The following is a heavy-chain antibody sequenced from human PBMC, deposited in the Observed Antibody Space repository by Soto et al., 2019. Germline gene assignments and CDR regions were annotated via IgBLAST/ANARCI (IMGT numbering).Heavy chain of an antibody. CDR2: IYHSGNT. J-gene: IGHJ6*02. CDR1: GDSINSYY. Sequence: PSETLSLTCTVSGDSINSYYWNWIRQPPGKGLEWIGYIYHSGNTKYNPSLKSRVTISVDTSKNQFSLKLSSVTAADTAVYYCARLIVYYDSSGYRSTYYYYGMDVWGQGTTVTVSS. CDR3: ARLIVYYDSSGYRSTYYYYGMDV. V-gene: IGHV4-59*08. D-gene: IGHD3-22*01.